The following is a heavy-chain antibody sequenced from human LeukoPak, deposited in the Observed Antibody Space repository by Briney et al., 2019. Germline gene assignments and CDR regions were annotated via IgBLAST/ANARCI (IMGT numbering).Heavy chain of an antibody. CDR2: IYTSGST. CDR1: GGSISSYY. Sequence: SETLSLTCTVSGGSISSYYWGWIRQPPGKGLEWIGYIYTSGSTNYNPSLKSRVTISVDTSKNQFSLKLSSVTAADTAVYYCARSSSSSWYEYYYYYYMDVWGKGTTVTVSS. J-gene: IGHJ6*03. CDR3: ARSSSSSWYEYYYYYYMDV. D-gene: IGHD6-13*01. V-gene: IGHV4-4*09.